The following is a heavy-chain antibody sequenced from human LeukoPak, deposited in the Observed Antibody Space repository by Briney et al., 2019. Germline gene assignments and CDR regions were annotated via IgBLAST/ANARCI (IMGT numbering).Heavy chain of an antibody. CDR1: GYTFTSYY. CDR2: SNPSGGST. V-gene: IGHV1-46*01. Sequence: GASVKVSCKASGYTFTSYYMHWVRQAPGQGLEWMGISNPSGGSTSYAQKFQGRVTMTRDTSTSTVYMELSSLRSEDTAVYYCARVGNYYGSGSYSNYYYGMDVWGKGTTVTVSS. D-gene: IGHD3-10*01. J-gene: IGHJ6*04. CDR3: ARVGNYYGSGSYSNYYYGMDV.